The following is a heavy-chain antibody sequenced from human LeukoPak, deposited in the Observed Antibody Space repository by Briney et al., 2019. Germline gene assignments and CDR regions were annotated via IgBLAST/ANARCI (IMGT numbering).Heavy chain of an antibody. CDR2: INGDGRYI. Sequence: GGSLRLSCAASGFTSSTYTMNWVRQAPGKGLEWVSSINGDGRYIYYADSMKGRFTISRDNSKNTLYLQMNSLRPEDTAVYYCARGFEADSGSYLVDYWGQGTLVTVSS. D-gene: IGHD1-26*01. CDR1: GFTSSTYT. J-gene: IGHJ4*02. CDR3: ARGFEADSGSYLVDY. V-gene: IGHV3-21*01.